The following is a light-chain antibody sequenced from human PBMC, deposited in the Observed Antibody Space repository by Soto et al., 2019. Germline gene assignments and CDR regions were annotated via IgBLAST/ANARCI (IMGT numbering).Light chain of an antibody. CDR1: QSVSSH. CDR3: QQFNNWPPWT. Sequence: EIVMTQSPGTLSVSPGERATLSCRASQSVSSHLAWYQQKPGQAPRLLIYGASTRAAGIPDRFSGSGSGTEFTLTISGLQSDDFGVYYCQQFNNWPPWTFGQGTKVDIK. CDR2: GAS. J-gene: IGKJ1*01. V-gene: IGKV3-15*01.